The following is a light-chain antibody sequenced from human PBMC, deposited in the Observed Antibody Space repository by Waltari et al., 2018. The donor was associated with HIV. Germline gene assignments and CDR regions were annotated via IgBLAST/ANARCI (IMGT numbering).Light chain of an antibody. CDR3: CAYAGSSTYV. V-gene: IGLV2-23*02. J-gene: IGLJ1*01. CDR2: EVD. CDR1: RSDVGAYNY. Sequence: QSALTQPASVSGPPGPSTTMSCTGSRSDVGAYNYVSWYQQRPGTAPIVIMFEVDKRPSGVSSRFSGSKSGNTASLTISGLQADDEADYYCCAYAGSSTYVFGSGTTVTVL.